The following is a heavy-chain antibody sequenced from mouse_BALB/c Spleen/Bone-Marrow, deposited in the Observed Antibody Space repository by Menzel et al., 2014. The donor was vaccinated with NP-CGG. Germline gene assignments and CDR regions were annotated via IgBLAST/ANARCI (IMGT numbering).Heavy chain of an antibody. V-gene: IGHV1-82*01. D-gene: IGHD2-1*01. CDR1: GYAFSSSW. CDR3: ARHAYGNSYWYFDV. CDR2: IYPGDGDT. J-gene: IGHJ1*01. Sequence: VQLQQSGPELVKLGAPVKISCKASGYAFSSSWMNWVKQRPGQGLEWIGRIYPGDGDTNYNGKFKGKATLTADKSSSTAYMRLSSLPSVDSAVYFCARHAYGNSYWYFDVWGAGTTVTVSS.